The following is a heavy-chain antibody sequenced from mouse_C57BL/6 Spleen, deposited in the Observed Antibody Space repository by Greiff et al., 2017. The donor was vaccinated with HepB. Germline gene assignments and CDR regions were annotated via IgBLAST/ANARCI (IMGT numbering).Heavy chain of an antibody. CDR3: ARHEGPPYDYDSYFDY. CDR1: GYTFTEYT. CDR2: FYPGSGSI. V-gene: IGHV1-62-2*01. D-gene: IGHD2-4*01. Sequence: VQLQQSGAELVKPGASVKLSCKASGYTFTEYTIHWVKQRSGQGLEWIGWFYPGSGSIKYNEKFKDKATLTADKSSSTVYMELSRLTSEDSAVYLCARHEGPPYDYDSYFDYWGQGTTLTVSS. J-gene: IGHJ2*01.